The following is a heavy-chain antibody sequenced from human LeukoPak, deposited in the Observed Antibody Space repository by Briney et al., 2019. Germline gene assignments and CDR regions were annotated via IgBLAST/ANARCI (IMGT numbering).Heavy chain of an antibody. V-gene: IGHV3-33*06. Sequence: GRSLRLSCAASGFTFSSYGMHWVRQAPGKGLEWVAVIWYDGSNKYYADSVKGRFTISRDNSKNTLYLQMNSLRAEDTSVYYCAKEGVTALDYWGQGTLVTVSP. CDR3: AKEGVTALDY. J-gene: IGHJ4*02. CDR1: GFTFSSYG. D-gene: IGHD2-21*02. CDR2: IWYDGSNK.